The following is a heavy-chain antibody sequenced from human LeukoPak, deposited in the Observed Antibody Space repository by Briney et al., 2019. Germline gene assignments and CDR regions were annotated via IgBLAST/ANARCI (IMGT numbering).Heavy chain of an antibody. CDR3: ARSRGYSYDWYFDL. CDR2: IYYSGST. CDR1: GVSISSHY. J-gene: IGHJ2*01. Sequence: SETLSLTCTVSGVSISSHYWSWIRQPPGKGLEWIGYIYYSGSTNYNPSLKSRVTISVDTSKNQFSLKLSSVTAADTAVYYCARSRGYSYDWYFDLWGRGTLVTVSS. V-gene: IGHV4-59*08. D-gene: IGHD5-18*01.